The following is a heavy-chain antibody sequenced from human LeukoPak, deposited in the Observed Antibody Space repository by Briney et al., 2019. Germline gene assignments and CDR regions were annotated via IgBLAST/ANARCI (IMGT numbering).Heavy chain of an antibody. D-gene: IGHD1-26*01. CDR2: ISAYNGNA. CDR1: GYTFSSYG. CDR3: ARDRRKWEPVPDAFDI. V-gene: IGHV1-18*01. Sequence: ASVKVSCKASGYTFSSYGISWVRQAPGQGLEWLGWISAYNGNANYAQKLQGRVTMTTDTSTSTAYMELRSRRSDDTAVYYCARDRRKWEPVPDAFDIWGQGTMVTVSS. J-gene: IGHJ3*02.